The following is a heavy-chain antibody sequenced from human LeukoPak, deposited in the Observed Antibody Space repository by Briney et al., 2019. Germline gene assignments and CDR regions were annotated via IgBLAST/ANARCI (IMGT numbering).Heavy chain of an antibody. Sequence: GASVKVSCKASGGTFSSYTISWVRQAPGQGLEWMGRIIPILGIANYAQKFQGRVTITADKSTSTAYMELSSLRSEDTAVYYCARGDSTVTRPFDYWGQGTLVTVSS. CDR2: IIPILGIA. CDR1: GGTFSSYT. CDR3: ARGDSTVTRPFDY. V-gene: IGHV1-69*02. D-gene: IGHD4-17*01. J-gene: IGHJ4*02.